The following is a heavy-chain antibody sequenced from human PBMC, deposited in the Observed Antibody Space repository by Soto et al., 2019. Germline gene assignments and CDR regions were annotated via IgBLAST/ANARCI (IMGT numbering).Heavy chain of an antibody. CDR1: GFNFGSYG. D-gene: IGHD2-8*01. CDR3: AKGLGNAKEV. CDR2: LTASGLNT. Sequence: EVQLLESGGGLVQPGGSLRLSCSASGFNFGSYGMSWVRQAPGKGLEWVSGLTASGLNTYYTDSVKGRFTISRDNSRNTVYLQMSGLRVEDTAVFHCAKGLGNAKEVWGQGITVTVSS. V-gene: IGHV3-23*01. J-gene: IGHJ6*02.